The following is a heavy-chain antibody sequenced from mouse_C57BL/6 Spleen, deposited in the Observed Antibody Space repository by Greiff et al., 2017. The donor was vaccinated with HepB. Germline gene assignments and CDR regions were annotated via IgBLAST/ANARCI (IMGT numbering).Heavy chain of an antibody. V-gene: IGHV1-5*01. CDR1: GYTFTSYW. CDR2: IYPGNSDT. Sequence: EVQLVESGTVLARPGASVKMSCKTSGYTFTSYWMHWVKQRPGQGLEWIGAIYPGNSDTSYNQKFKGKAKLTAVTSASTAYMELSSLTNEDSAVYYCTREVYYGNYVNFDVWGTGTTVTVSS. J-gene: IGHJ1*03. CDR3: TREVYYGNYVNFDV. D-gene: IGHD2-1*01.